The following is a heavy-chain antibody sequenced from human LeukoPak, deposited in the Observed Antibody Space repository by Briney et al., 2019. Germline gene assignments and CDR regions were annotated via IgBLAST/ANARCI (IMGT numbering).Heavy chain of an antibody. CDR2: IYTSGST. V-gene: IGHV4-4*07. D-gene: IGHD1-1*01. CDR1: GGSISSYY. Sequence: SETLSLTCTVSGGSISSYYWSWIRQPAGKGLEWIGRIYTSGSTNYNPSLKSRVTMSVDTSKNQFSLKLSSVTAADTAVYYCARGGKLERRVSGYYYGMDVWGQGTTVTVSS. CDR3: ARGGKLERRVSGYYYGMDV. J-gene: IGHJ6*02.